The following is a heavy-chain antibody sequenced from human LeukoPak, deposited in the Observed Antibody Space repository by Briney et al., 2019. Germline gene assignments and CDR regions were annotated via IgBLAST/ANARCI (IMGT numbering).Heavy chain of an antibody. Sequence: GGSLRLSCAASGFTFSSYAMHWVCQAPGKGLEYVSAISSNGGSTYYANSVKGRFTISRDNSKNTLYLQMGSLRAEDMAVYYCARSRYCSGGSCYLLDYWGQGTLVTVSS. J-gene: IGHJ4*02. CDR2: ISSNGGST. D-gene: IGHD2-15*01. CDR3: ARSRYCSGGSCYLLDY. CDR1: GFTFSSYA. V-gene: IGHV3-64*01.